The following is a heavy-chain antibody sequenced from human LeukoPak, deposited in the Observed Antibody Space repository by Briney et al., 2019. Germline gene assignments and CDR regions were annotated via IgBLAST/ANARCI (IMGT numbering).Heavy chain of an antibody. Sequence: SETLSLTCAVYGGSFSGYYWSWIRQPPGKGLEWIGEINHSGSANYNPSLKSRVTISVDTSKNQFSLKLSSVTAADTAVYYCARGLVVPAANSGYYYGMDVWGQGTTVTVSS. CDR3: ARGLVVPAANSGYYYGMDV. D-gene: IGHD2-2*01. J-gene: IGHJ6*02. CDR2: INHSGSA. V-gene: IGHV4-34*01. CDR1: GGSFSGYY.